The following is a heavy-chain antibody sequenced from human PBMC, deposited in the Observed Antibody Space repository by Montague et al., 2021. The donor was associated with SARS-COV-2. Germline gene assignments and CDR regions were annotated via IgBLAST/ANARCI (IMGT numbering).Heavy chain of an antibody. CDR2: ISSGSSTI. D-gene: IGHD1-26*01. J-gene: IGHJ4*02. Sequence: SLRLSCAASGFTFNDYYMSWIRQAPGKGLEWISYISSGSSTIYYXDSVQGRFTISRDNAKKSLYLQMNSLRVEDTAVYYCAREWDLTFDSWGQGTLVTVSS. V-gene: IGHV3-11*01. CDR3: AREWDLTFDS. CDR1: GFTFNDYY.